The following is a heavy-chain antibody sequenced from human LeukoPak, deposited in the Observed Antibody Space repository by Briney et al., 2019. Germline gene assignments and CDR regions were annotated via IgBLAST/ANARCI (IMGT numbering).Heavy chain of an antibody. CDR3: ARVGSYGGITFDY. CDR2: IKQDGSEK. J-gene: IGHJ4*02. V-gene: IGHV3-7*01. D-gene: IGHD4-23*01. CDR1: GFTFSSYW. Sequence: GGSLRLSCAASGFTFSSYWMSWVRQAPGKGLEWVANIKQDGSEKYYVDSVMGRFTISRDNAKNSLYLQMNSLRAEDTAVYYCARVGSYGGITFDYWGQGTLVTVSS.